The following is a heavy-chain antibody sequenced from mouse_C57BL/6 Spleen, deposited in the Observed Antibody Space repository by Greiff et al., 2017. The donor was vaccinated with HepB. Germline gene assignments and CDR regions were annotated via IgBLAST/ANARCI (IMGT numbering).Heavy chain of an antibody. CDR2: ISSGSSTI. Sequence: EVKVVESGGGLVKPGGSLKLSCAASGFTFSDYGMHWVRQAPEKGLEWVAYISSGSSTIYYADTVKGRFTISRDNAKNTLFLQMTSLRSEDTAMYYCARPDYYGSSPGWFAYWGQGTLVTVSA. V-gene: IGHV5-17*01. CDR3: ARPDYYGSSPGWFAY. CDR1: GFTFSDYG. J-gene: IGHJ3*01. D-gene: IGHD1-1*01.